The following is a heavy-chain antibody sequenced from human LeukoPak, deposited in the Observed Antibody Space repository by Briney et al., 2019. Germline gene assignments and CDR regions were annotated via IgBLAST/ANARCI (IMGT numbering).Heavy chain of an antibody. J-gene: IGHJ4*02. CDR3: ARDLPWGYYYDSSGYSGIDY. Sequence: PGGSLRLSCAASGFTFSSYAMHWVRQAPGKGLEYVSAISSNGGSTYYANSVKGRFTISRDNSKNTLYLQMGSLRAEDMAVYYCARDLPWGYYYDSSGYSGIDYWGQGTLVTVSS. D-gene: IGHD3-22*01. V-gene: IGHV3-64*01. CDR2: ISSNGGST. CDR1: GFTFSSYA.